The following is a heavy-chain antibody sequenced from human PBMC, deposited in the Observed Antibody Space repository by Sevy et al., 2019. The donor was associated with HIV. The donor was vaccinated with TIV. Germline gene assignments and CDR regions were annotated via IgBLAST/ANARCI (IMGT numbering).Heavy chain of an antibody. Sequence: GGSLRLSCAASGFMFSSDSMNWVRQAPGKGLEWVSSISSSSRYIYYADSVKGRFTISRDNAKNSLSLQMNSLRAEDTAVYYWSREGWGGAARPNYFDYWGQGTLVTVSS. J-gene: IGHJ4*02. D-gene: IGHD6-6*01. CDR1: GFMFSSDS. CDR2: ISSSSRYI. CDR3: SREGWGGAARPNYFDY. V-gene: IGHV3-21*01.